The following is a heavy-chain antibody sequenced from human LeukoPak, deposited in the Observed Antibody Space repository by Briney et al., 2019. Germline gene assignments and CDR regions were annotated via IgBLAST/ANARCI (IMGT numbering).Heavy chain of an antibody. V-gene: IGHV3-48*04. CDR3: ARGAITPDY. J-gene: IGHJ4*02. CDR2: ISGSSRTI. CDR1: GFTFSNFA. D-gene: IGHD1-26*01. Sequence: GGSLRLSCAASGFTFSNFAMTWVRQAPGKGPEWVSYISGSSRTIYYADSVKGRFTISRDNAKNTLYLQMNSLRAEDTAVYYCARGAITPDYWGQGTLVTVSS.